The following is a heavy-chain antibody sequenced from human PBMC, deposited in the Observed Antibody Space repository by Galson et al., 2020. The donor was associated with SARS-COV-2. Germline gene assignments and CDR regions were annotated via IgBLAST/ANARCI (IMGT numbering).Heavy chain of an antibody. D-gene: IGHD1-26*01. V-gene: IGHV4-59*01. Sequence: SETLSLTCNVSGGAISSYFWSWIRQPPGKGLEWIGFIYYSGSSDYNPALKSRVSISVDTSQNQFSLRLSSVTAADTAVYFCSGGPIRALGSPLVWGRGPLVTVSS. J-gene: IGHJ4*02. CDR1: GGAISSYF. CDR3: SGGPIRALGSPLV. CDR2: IYYSGSS.